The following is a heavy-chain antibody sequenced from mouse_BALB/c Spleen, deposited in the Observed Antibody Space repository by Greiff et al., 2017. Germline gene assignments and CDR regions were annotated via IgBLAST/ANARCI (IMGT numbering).Heavy chain of an antibody. CDR2: INPYNGDT. D-gene: IGHD1-1*01. J-gene: IGHJ4*01. Sequence: EVKLQQSGPELVKPGASVKISCKASGYSFTGYFMNWVMQSHGKSLEWIGRINPYNGDTFYNQKFKGKATLTVDKSSSTAHMELRSLASEDSAVYYCARSYYGSSLSYAMDYWGQGTSVTVSS. CDR3: ARSYYGSSLSYAMDY. CDR1: GYSFTGYF. V-gene: IGHV1-20*02.